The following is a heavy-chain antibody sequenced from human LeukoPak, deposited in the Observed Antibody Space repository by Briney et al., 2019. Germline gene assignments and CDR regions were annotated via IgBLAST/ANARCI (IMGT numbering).Heavy chain of an antibody. V-gene: IGHV3-30*03. J-gene: IGHJ4*02. CDR2: ISYDGGNK. CDR1: GFTFSTHG. D-gene: IGHD6-6*01. CDR3: ARAGRRLLFLDS. Sequence: GGSQRLSCAASGFTFSTHGMQWVRQAPGKGLEWVAVISYDGGNKHYADSVKGRFTISRDNSKNTLYLQMNSLRVEDTAVYYCARAGRRLLFLDSWGLGTLVTVSS.